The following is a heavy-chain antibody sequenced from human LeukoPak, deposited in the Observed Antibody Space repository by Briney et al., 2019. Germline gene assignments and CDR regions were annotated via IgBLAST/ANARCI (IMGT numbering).Heavy chain of an antibody. CDR2: IGTAGDT. Sequence: GSLRLSCAASGFTFSSYAMSWVRQATGKGLEWVSAIGTAGDTYYPGSVKGRFTISRENAKNSLYLQMNSLRAGDTAVYYCARVGRGFGELFFDYWGQGTLVTVSS. J-gene: IGHJ4*02. CDR3: ARVGRGFGELFFDY. CDR1: GFTFSSYA. V-gene: IGHV3-13*01. D-gene: IGHD3-10*01.